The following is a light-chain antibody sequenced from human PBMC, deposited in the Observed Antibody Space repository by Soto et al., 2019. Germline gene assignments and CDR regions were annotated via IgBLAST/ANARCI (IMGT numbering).Light chain of an antibody. J-gene: IGKJ5*01. CDR3: QQRHMWPIT. CDR2: DAY. V-gene: IGKV3-11*01. CDR1: QSFRGL. Sequence: VLTQSPVTLSLSPGETATLSCRASQSFRGLLAWYQQKPGQAPRLLLYDAYNRATGIPPRFSGSGSGTDFSLNISSLEPDDSAVYYCQQRHMWPITFGQGTRLEIK.